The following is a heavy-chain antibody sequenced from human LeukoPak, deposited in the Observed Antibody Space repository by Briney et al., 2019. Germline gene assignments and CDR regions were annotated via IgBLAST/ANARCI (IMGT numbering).Heavy chain of an antibody. CDR2: IYPDDSDT. CDR1: GYSFTSYW. Sequence: GESLKISCKGSGYSFTSYWIGWVRQVPGKGLEWMGIIYPDDSDTTYSPSFQGQVTISADKSISTAYLQWSTLKASDTAIYYCAGRSIAAAGTFDYWGQGTLVTVSS. D-gene: IGHD6-13*01. CDR3: AGRSIAAAGTFDY. J-gene: IGHJ4*02. V-gene: IGHV5-51*01.